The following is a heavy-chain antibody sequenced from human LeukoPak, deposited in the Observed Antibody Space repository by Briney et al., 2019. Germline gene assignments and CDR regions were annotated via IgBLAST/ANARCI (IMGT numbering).Heavy chain of an antibody. Sequence: ASVKVSCKASGYTFTGYCMHWVRQAPGQGLEWMGWINPNSGGTNYAQKFQGRVTMTRDTSISTAYMELSRLRSDDTAVYYCAREYCSSTSCYRGWFDPWGQGTLVTVSS. CDR2: INPNSGGT. V-gene: IGHV1-2*02. CDR1: GYTFTGYC. D-gene: IGHD2-2*01. CDR3: AREYCSSTSCYRGWFDP. J-gene: IGHJ5*02.